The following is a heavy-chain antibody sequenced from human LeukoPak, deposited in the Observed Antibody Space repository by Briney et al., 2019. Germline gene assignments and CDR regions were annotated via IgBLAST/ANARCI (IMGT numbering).Heavy chain of an antibody. CDR1: GFTFSSYA. D-gene: IGHD3-10*01. CDR2: ISYDGCNK. Sequence: GGSLRLSCAASGFTFSSYAMPWVRQAPGKGLEWVAVISYDGCNKYYADSVKGRFTISRDNSKNTLYLQMNSLRAEDTAVYYCASDGRTYGSGSYRYPLDHWGQGTLVTVSS. J-gene: IGHJ4*02. CDR3: ASDGRTYGSGSYRYPLDH. V-gene: IGHV3-30-3*01.